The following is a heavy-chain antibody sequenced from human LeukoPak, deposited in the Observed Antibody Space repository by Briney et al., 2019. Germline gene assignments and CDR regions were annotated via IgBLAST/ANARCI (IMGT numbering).Heavy chain of an antibody. CDR2: IYPGDSDT. V-gene: IGHV5-51*01. CDR1: GYSFTTYW. J-gene: IGHJ3*02. D-gene: IGHD3-22*01. Sequence: GESLKISCKALGYSFTTYWIAWVRQMPGRGLDWMGIIYPGDSDTTYSPSFQGQVTISVDKSISTAYLQWSSLKASDTAMYYCARRGYDSSGYTHAFDIWGQGTMVTVSS. CDR3: ARRGYDSSGYTHAFDI.